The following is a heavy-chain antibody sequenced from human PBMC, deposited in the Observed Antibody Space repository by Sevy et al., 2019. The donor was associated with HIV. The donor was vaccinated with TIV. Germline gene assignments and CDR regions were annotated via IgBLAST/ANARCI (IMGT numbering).Heavy chain of an antibody. CDR1: GGSITSLY. J-gene: IGHJ4*02. Sequence: SETLSLTCTVSGGSITSLYWNWIRQPPGKGLEWIAIIYYNGHINYNPSLKSRVTLSLDMSKNQFSLRLSSVTAAGTAMYYCAGENAWGRGYSWGQGTLVTVSS. CDR2: IYYNGHI. D-gene: IGHD1-26*01. CDR3: AGENAWGRGYS. V-gene: IGHV4-59*08.